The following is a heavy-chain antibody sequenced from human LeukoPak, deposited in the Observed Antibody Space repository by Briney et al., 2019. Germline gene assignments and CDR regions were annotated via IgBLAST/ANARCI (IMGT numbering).Heavy chain of an antibody. D-gene: IGHD4-17*01. CDR2: IWYDGSNK. Sequence: GGSLRLSCAASGFTFSSYGMHWVRQAPGKGLEWVAVIWYDGSNKYYADSVKGRFTISRDNSKNTLYLQMSSLRAEDTAVYYCAREAFGDYGLSFDYWGQGTLVTVSS. J-gene: IGHJ4*02. CDR1: GFTFSSYG. V-gene: IGHV3-33*01. CDR3: AREAFGDYGLSFDY.